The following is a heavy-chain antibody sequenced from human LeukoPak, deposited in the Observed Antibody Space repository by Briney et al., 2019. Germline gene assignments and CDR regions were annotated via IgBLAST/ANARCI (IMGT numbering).Heavy chain of an antibody. V-gene: IGHV1-2*06. CDR2: INPNSGGT. CDR3: AREPMVRDFNWFDP. J-gene: IGHJ5*02. Sequence: ASVKVSCKASGYTFTGYYIHWVRQAPGQGLEWMGRINPNSGGTNYAQKFQGRVTMTRDTSISTAYMELNRLTSDDTAVYYCAREPMVRDFNWFDPWGQGTLATVSS. D-gene: IGHD3-10*01. CDR1: GYTFTGYY.